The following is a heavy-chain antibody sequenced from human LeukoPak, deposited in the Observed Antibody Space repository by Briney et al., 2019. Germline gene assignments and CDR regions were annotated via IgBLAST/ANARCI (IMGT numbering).Heavy chain of an antibody. CDR2: INTNTGNP. D-gene: IGHD2-15*01. CDR1: GNTFTRYG. V-gene: IGHV7-4-1*02. J-gene: IGHJ4*02. Sequence: ASVKVSCKASGNTFTRYGMNWVRQAPGQGLEWMGWINTNTGNPTYAQGFTGRFVFSLDTSVSTAYLHISSLKDEDTAVYYCARGTCSGGSCSYAYWGQGTLVTVSS. CDR3: ARGTCSGGSCSYAY.